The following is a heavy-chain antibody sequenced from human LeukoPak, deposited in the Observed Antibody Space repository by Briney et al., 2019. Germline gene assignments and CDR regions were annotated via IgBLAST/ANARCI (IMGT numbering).Heavy chain of an antibody. V-gene: IGHV4-30-2*01. Sequence: SETLSLTRAVSGGSISSGGYSWSWIRQPPGKGLEWIGYIYHSGSTYYNPSLKSRVTISVDRSKNQFSLKLSSVTAADTAVYYCARGRHSSGWLLDIWGQGTMVTVSS. CDR1: GGSISSGGYS. J-gene: IGHJ3*02. CDR3: ARGRHSSGWLLDI. D-gene: IGHD6-19*01. CDR2: IYHSGST.